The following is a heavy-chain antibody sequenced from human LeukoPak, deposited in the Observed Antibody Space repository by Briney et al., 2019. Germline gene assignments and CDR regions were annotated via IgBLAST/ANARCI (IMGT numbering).Heavy chain of an antibody. V-gene: IGHV3-30-3*01. Sequence: QPGRSLRLSCAASGFTFSSYAMHWVRQAPGKGLEWVAVISYDGSNKYYADPVKGRFTISRDNSKNSVYLQMISLRVEDTAVYYCARGQGWVVNWGQGTLVTVSS. J-gene: IGHJ4*02. D-gene: IGHD6-19*01. CDR3: ARGQGWVVN. CDR1: GFTFSSYA. CDR2: ISYDGSNK.